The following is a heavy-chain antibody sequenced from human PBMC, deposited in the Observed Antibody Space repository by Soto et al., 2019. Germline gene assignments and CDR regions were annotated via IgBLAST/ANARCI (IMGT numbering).Heavy chain of an antibody. J-gene: IGHJ5*02. CDR1: GFTFSSYA. Sequence: GGSLRLSCAASGFTFSSYAMSWVRQAPGKGLEWVSGISGSGGRTYYADSVKGRFTISRDNSKNMLYLQMNSLRAEDTAVYYCEECRGGPNNWFVTGYQRTLVTVSS. CDR2: ISGSGGRT. CDR3: EECRGGPNNWFVT. V-gene: IGHV3-23*01. D-gene: IGHD3-10*01.